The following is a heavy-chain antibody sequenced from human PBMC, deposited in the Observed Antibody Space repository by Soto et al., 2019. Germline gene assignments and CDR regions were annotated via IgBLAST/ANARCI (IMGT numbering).Heavy chain of an antibody. CDR1: GFTFSSYG. J-gene: IGHJ6*02. Sequence: GGSLRLSCAASGFTFSSYGMHWVRQAPGKGLEWVAVISYDGSNKYYADTVKGRFTISRDNSKNTLYLQMNSLRAEDTAVYYCAKENYYGSPRKPYYYGMDVWGQGTTVTVSS. CDR3: AKENYYGSPRKPYYYGMDV. V-gene: IGHV3-30*18. CDR2: ISYDGSNK. D-gene: IGHD3-10*01.